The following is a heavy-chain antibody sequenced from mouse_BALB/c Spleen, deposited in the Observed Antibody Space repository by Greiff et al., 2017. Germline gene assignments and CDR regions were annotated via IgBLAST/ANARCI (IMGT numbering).Heavy chain of an antibody. V-gene: IGHV5-12-1*01. Sequence: EVQRVESGGGLVKPGGSLKLSCAASGFAFSSYDMSWVRQTPEKRLEWVAYISSGGGSTYYPDTVKGRFTISRDNAKNTLYLQMSSLKSEDTAMYYCARGDTTVVDYWGQGTTLTVSS. CDR1: GFAFSSYD. CDR3: ARGDTTVVDY. J-gene: IGHJ2*01. CDR2: ISSGGGST. D-gene: IGHD1-1*01.